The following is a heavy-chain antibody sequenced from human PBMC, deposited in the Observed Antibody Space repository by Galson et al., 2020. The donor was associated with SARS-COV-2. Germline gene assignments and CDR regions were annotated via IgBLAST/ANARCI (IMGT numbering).Heavy chain of an antibody. CDR2: ITYDGTIK. Sequence: GGSLRLSCAASGFTFSRSAMHWVRQAPGKGLEWVAIITYDGTIKYNSDSVKGRFTISRDKSKRTLYLQMNSLRPEDTAVYYCARETDDHTSGWLYYWGQGTLVTVSS. CDR3: ARETDDHTSGWLYY. J-gene: IGHJ4*02. D-gene: IGHD2-2*01. V-gene: IGHV3-30*04. CDR1: GFTFSRSA.